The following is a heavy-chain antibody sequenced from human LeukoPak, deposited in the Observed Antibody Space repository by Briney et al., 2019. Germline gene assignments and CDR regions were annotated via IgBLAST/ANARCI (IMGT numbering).Heavy chain of an antibody. CDR2: INHSGST. D-gene: IGHD3-10*01. Sequence: SETLSLTCAVYGGSFSGYYWSWIRQPPGKGLEWIGEINHSGSTNYNPSLKSRLTISVDTSKSQFSLKLSSVTAADTAVYYCARVSLRFGELMYWGQGTLVTVSS. CDR1: GGSFSGYY. V-gene: IGHV4-34*01. J-gene: IGHJ4*02. CDR3: ARVSLRFGELMY.